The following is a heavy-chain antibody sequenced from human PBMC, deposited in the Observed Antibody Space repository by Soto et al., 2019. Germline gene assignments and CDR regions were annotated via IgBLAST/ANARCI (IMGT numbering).Heavy chain of an antibody. Sequence: QVQLVQSGAEVKKPGASVKVSCKASGYTFTSYDINWVRQATGQGLEWMGWMNLNSGYTGSAQKFQGRVTMTRSNARRQAYMELSSPTSEDTAVHYWARANGDFDYWGQGTLVTVSS. V-gene: IGHV1-8*01. D-gene: IGHD4-17*01. CDR3: ARANGDFDY. CDR2: MNLNSGYT. J-gene: IGHJ4*02. CDR1: GYTFTSYD.